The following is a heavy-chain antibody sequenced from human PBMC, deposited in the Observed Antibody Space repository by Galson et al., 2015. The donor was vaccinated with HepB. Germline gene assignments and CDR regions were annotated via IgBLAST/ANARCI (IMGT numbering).Heavy chain of an antibody. Sequence: ETLSLTCAVYGGSFSGYYWSWIRQPPGKGLEWIGAINHSGSTNYNPSLKSRVTISVDTSKNQFSLRLNSVTAADTAVYYCARGREYSSDGYCCDQYDYWGQGTLVTVSS. D-gene: IGHD2-15*01. V-gene: IGHV4-34*01. CDR1: GGSFSGYY. CDR2: INHSGST. CDR3: ARGREYSSDGYCCDQYDY. J-gene: IGHJ4*02.